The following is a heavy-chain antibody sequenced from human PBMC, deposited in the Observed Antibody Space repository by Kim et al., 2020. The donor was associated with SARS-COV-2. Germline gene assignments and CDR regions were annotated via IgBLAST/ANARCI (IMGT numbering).Heavy chain of an antibody. Sequence: SETLSLTCAVYGGSFSGYYWSWIRQPPGKGLEWIGEINHSGSTNYNPSLKSRVTISVDTSKNQFSLKLSSVTAADTAVYYCARDGFSSGWYGRWFDPWGQGTLVTVSS. CDR3: ARDGFSSGWYGRWFDP. CDR2: INHSGST. J-gene: IGHJ5*02. CDR1: GGSFSGYY. D-gene: IGHD6-19*01. V-gene: IGHV4-34*01.